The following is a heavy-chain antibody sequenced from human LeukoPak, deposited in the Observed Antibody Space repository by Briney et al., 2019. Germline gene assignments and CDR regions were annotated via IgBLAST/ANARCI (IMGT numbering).Heavy chain of an antibody. CDR3: ARASDGY. J-gene: IGHJ4*02. V-gene: IGHV1-2*02. D-gene: IGHD5-24*01. CDR1: GYTFTVYY. CDR2: INPNSGGT. Sequence: GASVTVSFTASGYTFTVYYMHWVRQAPGQGLEWMGWINPNSGGTNYAQKFQGRVTITRDTSISTAYMELRRLRSDDTAVYYCARASDGYWGQGTLVTVSS.